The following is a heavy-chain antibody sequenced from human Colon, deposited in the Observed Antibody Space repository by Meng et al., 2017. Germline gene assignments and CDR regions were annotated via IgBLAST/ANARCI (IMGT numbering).Heavy chain of an antibody. D-gene: IGHD6-25*01. CDR3: ARDSEAADY. CDR2: INTNTGKP. Sequence: GFGVQKPGASVRISCKASGYTFTTYGMNWVRQAPGQGLEWMGWINTNTGKPTYAQGLTGRFVFSLDTSVSTAYLQISSLKAEDTAVYYCARDSEAADYWGQGTLVTVSS. V-gene: IGHV7-4-1*02. CDR1: GYTFTTYG. J-gene: IGHJ4*02.